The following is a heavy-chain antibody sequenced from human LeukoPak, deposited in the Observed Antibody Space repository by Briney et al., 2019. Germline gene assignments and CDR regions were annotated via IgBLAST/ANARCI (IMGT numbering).Heavy chain of an antibody. V-gene: IGHV4-31*03. Sequence: SQTLSLTCTVSGGSISSGGYSWSWIRQHPGKGLEWIGYIYYSGSTYYNPSLKSRVTISVDTSKNQFSLKLSSVTAADTAVYYCARERGGLDYWGQGTLVTVSS. CDR2: IYYSGST. CDR3: ARERGGLDY. D-gene: IGHD3-10*01. CDR1: GGSISSGGYS. J-gene: IGHJ4*02.